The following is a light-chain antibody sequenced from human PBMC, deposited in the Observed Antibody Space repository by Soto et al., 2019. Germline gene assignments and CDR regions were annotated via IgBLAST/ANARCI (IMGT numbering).Light chain of an antibody. CDR3: TSYAGGNLLV. J-gene: IGLJ2*01. V-gene: IGLV2-8*01. CDR1: TSDIGSYNF. Sequence: QSALTQPPSASGSPGQSVTISCTGTTSDIGSYNFVSWYQQHPGKAPKVMLYEVRKRPSRVPDRFSGSKSGNTASLAVSGLQADDEADYYCTSYAGGNLLVFGGGTKLTVL. CDR2: EVR.